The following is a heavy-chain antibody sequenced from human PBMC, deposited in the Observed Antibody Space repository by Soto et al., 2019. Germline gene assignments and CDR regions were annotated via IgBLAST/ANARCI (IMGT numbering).Heavy chain of an antibody. CDR2: ISAYNGNT. J-gene: IGHJ5*02. CDR3: ARDGGMGLIAARRINWFDP. V-gene: IGHV1-18*01. D-gene: IGHD6-6*01. CDR1: GYTFTSYG. Sequence: QVQLVQSGAEVKKPGASVKVSRKASGYTFTSYGISWVRQAPGQGLEWMGWISAYNGNTNYAQKLQGRVTMTTDTSTSTAYMELRSLRSDDTAVYYCARDGGMGLIAARRINWFDPWGQGTLVTVSS.